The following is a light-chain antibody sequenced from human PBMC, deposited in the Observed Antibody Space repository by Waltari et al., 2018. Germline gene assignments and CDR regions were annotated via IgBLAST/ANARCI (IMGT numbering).Light chain of an antibody. CDR1: QTISSY. CDR3: QQSYSSPYT. J-gene: IGKJ2*01. V-gene: IGKV1-39*01. CDR2: AAS. Sequence: DIQMTQSPSSLSASVGDRVTITCRASQTISSYLNWYQQKPGKAPQLLIFAASSLQSGVPSRFTGSGFGTDFSLTISSLQPEDFATYYCQQSYSSPYTFGQGTKLEIK.